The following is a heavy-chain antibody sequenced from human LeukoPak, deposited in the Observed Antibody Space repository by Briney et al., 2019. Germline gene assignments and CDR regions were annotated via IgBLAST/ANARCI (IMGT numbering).Heavy chain of an antibody. D-gene: IGHD1-1*01. CDR3: ARYDGAFDRFDY. CDR1: GGSVSTWY. J-gene: IGHJ4*02. CDR2: RYYSGST. V-gene: IGHV4-59*02. Sequence: PSETLSLTWTVSGGSVSTWYWSWIRQPPGKRLAWIGYRYYSGSTKYNPSLKSRVTISVDTSKKQFSLKLTSVTSADTAGYYCARYDGAFDRFDYWGQGTLVTVSS.